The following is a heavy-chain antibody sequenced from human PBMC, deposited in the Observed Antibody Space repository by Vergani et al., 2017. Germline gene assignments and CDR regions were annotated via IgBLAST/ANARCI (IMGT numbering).Heavy chain of an antibody. CDR3: ARLVTSYWYFDL. V-gene: IGHV4-59*11. Sequence: QVQLQESGPGLVKPSETLSLTCTVSGGSISSHYWSWIRQPPGKGLEWIGYIYYSGSTNYNPSLKSRVTISVDTSKNQFSLKLSSVTAADTAVYYCARLVTSYWYFDLWGRGTLVTV. D-gene: IGHD3-9*01. J-gene: IGHJ2*01. CDR2: IYYSGST. CDR1: GGSISSHY.